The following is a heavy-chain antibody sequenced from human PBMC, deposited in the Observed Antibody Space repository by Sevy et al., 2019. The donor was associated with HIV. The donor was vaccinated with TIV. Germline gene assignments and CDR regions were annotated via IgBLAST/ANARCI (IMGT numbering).Heavy chain of an antibody. Sequence: GGSLRLSCAASGFTFSSYAMSWVRQVPGKGLEWVSAISVSGGSTYYADSVKGRFTISRDNSKNTLYLQMNSLRAEDTSVYYCAKVVDFWSGYYHYWGQGTLVTVSS. CDR3: AKVVDFWSGYYHY. CDR1: GFTFSSYA. V-gene: IGHV3-23*01. J-gene: IGHJ4*02. CDR2: ISVSGGST. D-gene: IGHD3-3*01.